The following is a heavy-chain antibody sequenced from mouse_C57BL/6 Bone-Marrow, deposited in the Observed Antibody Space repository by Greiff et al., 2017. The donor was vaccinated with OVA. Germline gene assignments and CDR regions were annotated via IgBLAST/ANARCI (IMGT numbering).Heavy chain of an antibody. D-gene: IGHD2-4*01. CDR2: IHPNSGST. CDR1: GYTFTSYW. CDR3: ARPYDYDRDYYAMGN. Sequence: VQLQQPGAELVKPGASVKLSCKASGYTFTSYWMHWVKQRPGQGLEWIGMIHPNSGSTNYNEKFKSKATLTVDKSSSTAYMQLSSLTSEDSAVYYCARPYDYDRDYYAMGNWGQGTSVTVSS. V-gene: IGHV1-64*01. J-gene: IGHJ4*01.